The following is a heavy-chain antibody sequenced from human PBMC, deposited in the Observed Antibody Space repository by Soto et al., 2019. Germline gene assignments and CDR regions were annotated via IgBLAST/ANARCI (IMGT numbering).Heavy chain of an antibody. CDR3: ARWAVVAAGTPYYYYGMDV. D-gene: IGHD6-13*01. V-gene: IGHV4-34*01. CDR2: INHSGST. Sequence: KASETLSLTCAVYGGSFSGYYWSWIRQPPGKGLEWIGEINHSGSTNYNPSLKSRVTISVDTSKNQFSLKLSSVTAADTAVYYCARWAVVAAGTPYYYYGMDVWGQGTTVTVSS. CDR1: GGSFSGYY. J-gene: IGHJ6*02.